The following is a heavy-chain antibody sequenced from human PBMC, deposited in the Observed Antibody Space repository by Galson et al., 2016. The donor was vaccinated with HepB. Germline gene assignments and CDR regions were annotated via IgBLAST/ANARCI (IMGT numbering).Heavy chain of an antibody. V-gene: IGHV1-69*04. D-gene: IGHD1-1*01. CDR2: IIPLLGIT. J-gene: IGHJ6*04. CDR1: GGSFDYFV. Sequence: SCKAVGGSFDYFVINWVRQTPGQGLEWMGRIIPLLGITNYAEKIKDRVTIIADKSTSTASMVLSGLSFDDTAVYFCAGRHSTTWKDGLDVWGRGTTVAVSS. CDR3: AGRHSTTWKDGLDV.